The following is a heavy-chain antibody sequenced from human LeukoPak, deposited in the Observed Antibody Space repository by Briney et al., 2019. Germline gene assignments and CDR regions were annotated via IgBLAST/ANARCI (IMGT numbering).Heavy chain of an antibody. J-gene: IGHJ3*02. CDR3: AKGPWDLPHAFDI. Sequence: GGSLRLSCVVSGVTFSSYAMSWVRQAPGKGLECVSTMSGSGSITRYADSVKGRFIISRDNSKNTLYLQMNSLRAEDTAIYYCAKGPWDLPHAFDIWGLGTMVTVSS. V-gene: IGHV3-23*01. CDR1: GVTFSSYA. CDR2: MSGSGSIT. D-gene: IGHD1-26*01.